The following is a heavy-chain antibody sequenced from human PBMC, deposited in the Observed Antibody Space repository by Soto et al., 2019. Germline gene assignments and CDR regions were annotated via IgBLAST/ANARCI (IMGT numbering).Heavy chain of an antibody. CDR3: ARSGTPYNWIDP. CDR1: GFTFSRYW. J-gene: IGHJ5*02. Sequence: DVQLVESGGGLIQPGGSLRLSCAASGFTFSRYWMSWVRQAPGKGLEWVANIKQDGSEKYYVDSVKGRFTISRDNAKNSLYLQMNSLRAEDTAVYYCARSGTPYNWIDPWGQGTLVTVSS. CDR2: IKQDGSEK. D-gene: IGHD3-10*01. V-gene: IGHV3-7*03.